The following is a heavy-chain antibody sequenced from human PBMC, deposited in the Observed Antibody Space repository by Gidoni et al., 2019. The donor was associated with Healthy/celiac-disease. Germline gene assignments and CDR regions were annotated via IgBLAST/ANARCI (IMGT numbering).Heavy chain of an antibody. CDR1: GFTFDDYG. D-gene: IGHD2-15*01. Sequence: EVQLVESGGGVVRPGGSLRLSCAASGFTFDDYGMSWVRQDPGKGLEWVSGIKWNGGSTGYADSVKGRFTISRDNAKNSLYLQMNSLRAEDTALYYCARVGDVVVVAATDYYGMDVWGQGTTVTVSS. CDR2: IKWNGGST. CDR3: ARVGDVVVVAATDYYGMDV. J-gene: IGHJ6*02. V-gene: IGHV3-20*04.